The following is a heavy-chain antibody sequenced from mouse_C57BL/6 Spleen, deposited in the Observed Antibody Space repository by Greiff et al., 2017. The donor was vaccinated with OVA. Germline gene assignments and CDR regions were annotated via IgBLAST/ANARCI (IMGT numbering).Heavy chain of an antibody. V-gene: IGHV6-6*01. CDR1: GFTFSDAW. CDR2: IRNKANNHAT. D-gene: IGHD3-2*02. Sequence: EVMLVESGGGLVQPGGSMKLSCAASGFTFSDAWMDWVRQSPEKGLEWVAEIRNKANNHATYYAESVKGRFTISRDDSKSSVYLQMNSLRAEDTGIYYCTRSSGYPAWFAYWGQGTLVTVSA. CDR3: TRSSGYPAWFAY. J-gene: IGHJ3*01.